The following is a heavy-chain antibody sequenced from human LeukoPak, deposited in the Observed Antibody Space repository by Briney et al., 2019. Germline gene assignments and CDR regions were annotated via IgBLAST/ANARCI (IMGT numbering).Heavy chain of an antibody. V-gene: IGHV4-59*12. CDR2: LYYMRGA. CDR3: ARMGRGVPAAIGVYYYYYMDV. CDR1: GGSISGYY. D-gene: IGHD2-2*02. Sequence: SETLSLTCTVSGGSISGYYWSWSRQPPGKGVEWIGNLYYMRGAWYKSSLKSRVTTSVDTSRNEFSLKLSSVTAADTAVYYCARMGRGVPAAIGVYYYYYMDVWGKGTTVTVSS. J-gene: IGHJ6*03.